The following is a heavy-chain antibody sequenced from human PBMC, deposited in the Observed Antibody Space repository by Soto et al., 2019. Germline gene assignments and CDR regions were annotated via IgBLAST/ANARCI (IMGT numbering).Heavy chain of an antibody. V-gene: IGHV1-69*02. CDR3: ARGILGSGFGY. D-gene: IGHD3-3*02. CDR2: IIPILGIA. J-gene: IGHJ4*02. CDR1: GGTFSSYT. Sequence: ASVKVSCKASGGTFSSYTISWVRQAPGQGLEWMGRIIPILGIANYAQKFQGRVTITADKSTSTAYMELSSLRSEDTAVYYCARGILGSGFGYWGQGTLVTVSS.